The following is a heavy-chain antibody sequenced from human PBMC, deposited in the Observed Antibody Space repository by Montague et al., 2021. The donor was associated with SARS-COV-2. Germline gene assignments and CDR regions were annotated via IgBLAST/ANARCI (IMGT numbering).Heavy chain of an antibody. CDR2: IYYSGST. J-gene: IGHJ4*02. CDR3: ARKASRCITIFGVVTASYYCDY. D-gene: IGHD3-3*01. CDR1: GGSISSSSYY. Sequence: SETLSLTCTVSGGSISSSSYYWGWTRQLPGKGLEWIGSIYYSGSTYYNPSLKSRDTISVDTSKNQFSLKLSSVTAADTAVYYCARKASRCITIFGVVTASYYCDYWGQGTLVTVAS. V-gene: IGHV4-39*01.